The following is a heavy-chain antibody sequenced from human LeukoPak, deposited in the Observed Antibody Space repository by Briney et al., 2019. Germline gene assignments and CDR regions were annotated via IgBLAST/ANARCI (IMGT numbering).Heavy chain of an antibody. V-gene: IGHV4-59*08. CDR3: KTGLRAAMADVEY. J-gene: IGHJ4*02. D-gene: IGHD5-18*01. CDR1: GGSISSYY. Sequence: SETLSLTCTVSGGSISSYYWSWIRQPPGKGLEWIGYIDYSGSTNYNPSLRSRVTISVDRSKNQFPLKGRSVTAADTAVYYCKTGLRAAMADVEYWGQGTLVTVSS. CDR2: IDYSGST.